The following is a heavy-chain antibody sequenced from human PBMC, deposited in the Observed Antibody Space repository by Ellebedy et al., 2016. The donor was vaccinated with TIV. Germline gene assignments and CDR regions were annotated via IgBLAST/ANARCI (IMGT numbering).Heavy chain of an antibody. CDR1: GFTFSSYA. Sequence: GESLKISCAASGFTFSSYAMHWVRQAPGKGLEWVAVISYDGSNKYYADSVKGRFTISRDNSKNTLYLQMNSLRAEDTAVYYCARDFWVWGGNSDYYGMDVWGQGTTVTVSS. CDR2: ISYDGSNK. V-gene: IGHV3-30-3*01. D-gene: IGHD4-23*01. CDR3: ARDFWVWGGNSDYYGMDV. J-gene: IGHJ6*02.